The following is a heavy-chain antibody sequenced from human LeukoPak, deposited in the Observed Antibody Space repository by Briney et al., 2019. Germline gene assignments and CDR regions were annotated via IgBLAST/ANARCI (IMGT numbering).Heavy chain of an antibody. CDR2: ISVRAGTK. CDR3: AKDFPHYYETSHGMDV. Sequence: PGRSLRLSCAASGLDFSKYEMNWVRQAPGKGLEWIAYISVRAGTKYYGDSAEGGFTIARDDTKNSLYLQRNSLRVEDTAIYYWAKDFPHYYETSHGMDVWGQGTTVTVS. CDR1: GLDFSKYE. D-gene: IGHD3-22*01. V-gene: IGHV3-48*03. J-gene: IGHJ6*02.